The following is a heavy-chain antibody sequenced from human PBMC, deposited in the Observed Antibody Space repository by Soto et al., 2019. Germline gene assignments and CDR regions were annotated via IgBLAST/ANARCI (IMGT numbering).Heavy chain of an antibody. CDR3: ARRDPPRDLCCTSYSCYDGWFES. CDR2: IIPIYGTA. CDR1: GGAFGTFA. J-gene: IGHJ5*01. Sequence: QVQLDQSGAEVKKPGSSVKVSCKASGGAFGTFAISWVRQAPGQGLERMGGIIPIYGTAHYAQISKGRVTISADASTDTGYMRVTRLTFADTLVYFCARRDPPRDLCCTSYSCYDGWFESWGQGTLVTVST. D-gene: IGHD2-2*01. V-gene: IGHV1-69*01.